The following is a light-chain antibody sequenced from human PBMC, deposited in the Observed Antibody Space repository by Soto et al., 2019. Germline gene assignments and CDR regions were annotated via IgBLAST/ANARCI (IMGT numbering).Light chain of an antibody. V-gene: IGKV3-15*01. J-gene: IGKJ1*01. CDR1: QTINNN. CDR3: QQYNNWPQT. Sequence: MSQAAATLSVSPGERATLSCRASQTINNNVAWYQLKDGQVPRLLIYGAPTRATDVPARFSGSGSGTEFTLTISSLRSEDFAEYHCQQYNNWPQTFGQGTKVDIK. CDR2: GAP.